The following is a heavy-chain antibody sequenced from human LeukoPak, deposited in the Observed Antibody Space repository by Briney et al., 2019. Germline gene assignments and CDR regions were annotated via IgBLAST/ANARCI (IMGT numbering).Heavy chain of an antibody. CDR3: ARATAAPSSYFFDH. D-gene: IGHD6-25*01. J-gene: IGHJ4*02. CDR1: GFTFSDYG. CDR2: IYYSGST. Sequence: GSLRLSCAASGFTFSDYGMSWVRQAPGKGLEWIGSIYYSGSTYYNPSLKSRVTISVDTSTNQFSLKLNSVIAADTAVYYCARATAAPSSYFFDHWGQGTLVTVSS. V-gene: IGHV4-38-2*01.